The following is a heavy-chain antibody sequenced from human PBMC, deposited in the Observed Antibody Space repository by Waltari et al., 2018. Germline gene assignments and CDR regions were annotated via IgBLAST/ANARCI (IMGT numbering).Heavy chain of an antibody. D-gene: IGHD6-19*01. CDR2: INHSGST. CDR3: ARGRRQWLVKVPYGMDV. CDR1: GGSFSGYS. J-gene: IGHJ6*02. V-gene: IGHV4-34*01. Sequence: QVQLQQWGAGLLKPSETLSLTCAVYGGSFSGYSWRWIRQPPGKGLEWIGEINHSGSTNYNPSLKSRVTISVDTSKNQFSLKLSSVTAADTAVYYCARGRRQWLVKVPYGMDVWGQGTTVTVSS.